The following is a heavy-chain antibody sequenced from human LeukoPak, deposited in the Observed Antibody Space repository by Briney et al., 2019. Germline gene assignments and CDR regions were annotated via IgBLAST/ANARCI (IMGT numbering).Heavy chain of an antibody. J-gene: IGHJ4*02. CDR1: GGSLSSYY. Sequence: SEALSLTCTVSGGSLSSYYWSWIRQPPGKGLEWIWYINDSGSTNYNPSLKSRVTMSVETSKNQFSQKLSCVTAADTAMYYCAREGRQDYVYFDHWGEGALVTVSS. V-gene: IGHV4-59*01. D-gene: IGHD4-17*01. CDR2: INDSGST. CDR3: AREGRQDYVYFDH.